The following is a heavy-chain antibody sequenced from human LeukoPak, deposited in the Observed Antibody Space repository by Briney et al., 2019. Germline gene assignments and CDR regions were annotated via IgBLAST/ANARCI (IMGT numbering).Heavy chain of an antibody. D-gene: IGHD2-15*01. CDR2: TNPDGRTT. CDR3: ARIEDRGAAFDS. Sequence: PGGSLRLSCAASGFTFSSYGMHWVRQAPGEGLLWVARTNPDGRTTTYADSVKGRFTISRDNANNVLFLQMNSLRVEDTAVYYCARIEDRGAAFDSWGQGTRVTVSS. CDR1: GFTFSSYG. J-gene: IGHJ4*02. V-gene: IGHV3-74*01.